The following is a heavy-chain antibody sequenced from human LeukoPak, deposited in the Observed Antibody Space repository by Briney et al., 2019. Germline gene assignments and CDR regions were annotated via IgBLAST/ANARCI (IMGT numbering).Heavy chain of an antibody. D-gene: IGHD3-22*01. V-gene: IGHV3-74*01. CDR1: GFTFSNYW. Sequence: GGSLRLSCAASGFTFSNYWMHWVRQAPGKGLVWVSRINSDARSTIYADSVKGRFTISRDNAKNTLYLQMNSLRAEDTAVYYCARDLSQSTYYYDSSGYYFRAFDIWGQGTMVTVSS. CDR2: INSDARST. J-gene: IGHJ3*02. CDR3: ARDLSQSTYYYDSSGYYFRAFDI.